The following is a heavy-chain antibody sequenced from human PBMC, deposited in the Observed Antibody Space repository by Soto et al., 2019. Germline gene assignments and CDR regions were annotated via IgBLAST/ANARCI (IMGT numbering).Heavy chain of an antibody. CDR2: IRSKDYGGTT. Sequence: PXGSLRLSCATSGFTFTYFSISWVRQAPGRGLEWVGFIRSKDYGGTTEYAASVEGRFAISRDDSTGIAYLQMNSLKNEDTAVYYCTREIPYFDSWGQGTLVTV. J-gene: IGHJ4*02. CDR3: TREIPYFDS. V-gene: IGHV3-49*02. CDR1: GFTFTYFS.